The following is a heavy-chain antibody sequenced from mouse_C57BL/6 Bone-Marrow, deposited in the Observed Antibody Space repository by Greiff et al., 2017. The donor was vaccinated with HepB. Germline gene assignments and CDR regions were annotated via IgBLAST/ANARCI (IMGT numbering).Heavy chain of an antibody. V-gene: IGHV1-81*01. CDR3: ACRGDLLLRPRFAY. CDR2: IYPRSGNT. D-gene: IGHD1-1*01. CDR1: GYTFTSYG. J-gene: IGHJ3*01. Sequence: QVQLQQSGAELARPGASVKLSCKASGYTFTSYGISWVKQRTGQGLEWIGEIYPRSGNTYYNEKFKGKATLTADKSSSTAYMELRSLTSEESAVYFCACRGDLLLRPRFAYWGQGTLVTVSA.